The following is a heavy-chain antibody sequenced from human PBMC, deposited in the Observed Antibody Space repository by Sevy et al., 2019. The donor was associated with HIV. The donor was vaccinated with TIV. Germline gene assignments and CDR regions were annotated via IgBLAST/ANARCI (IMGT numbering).Heavy chain of an antibody. D-gene: IGHD5-12*01. V-gene: IGHV1-2*02. J-gene: IGHJ5*02. CDR2: INPNSGGT. Sequence: ASVKVSCKAFGYTFTAHYMHWVRLVPGQGLEWMGWINPNSGGTKYAQKFQGRVTMTRDTSISTAYIEMRRLRSDDTALYYCATYSDYGGAFDPWGQGTLVTVSS. CDR1: GYTFTAHY. CDR3: ATYSDYGGAFDP.